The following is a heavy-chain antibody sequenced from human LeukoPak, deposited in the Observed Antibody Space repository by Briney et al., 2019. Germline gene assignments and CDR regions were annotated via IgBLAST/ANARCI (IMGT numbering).Heavy chain of an antibody. V-gene: IGHV4-59*01. CDR2: IYYTGST. CDR3: ARDVVVVPAGRRYFDL. Sequence: SETLSLTCTVSGASIRSSYWSWIRQPPGKGLEWIGCIYYTGSTNYNPSLKSRVTTSLDTSKNQFSLKLTSVTAADTAMYYCARDVVVVPAGRRYFDLWGRGTLATVSS. J-gene: IGHJ2*01. CDR1: GASIRSSY. D-gene: IGHD2-2*01.